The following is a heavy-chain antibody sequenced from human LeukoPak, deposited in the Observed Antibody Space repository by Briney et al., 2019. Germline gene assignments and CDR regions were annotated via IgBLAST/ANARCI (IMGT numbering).Heavy chain of an antibody. CDR3: ARSITMIVVVIPRDDAFDI. Sequence: VASVKVSCTSSGGTFSSYAISWVRQAPGQGLEWMGGIIPIFGTANYAQKFQGRVTITADESTSTAYMELSSLRSEDTAVYYCARSITMIVVVIPRDDAFDIWGQGTMVTVSS. CDR1: GGTFSSYA. D-gene: IGHD3-22*01. J-gene: IGHJ3*02. CDR2: IIPIFGTA. V-gene: IGHV1-69*13.